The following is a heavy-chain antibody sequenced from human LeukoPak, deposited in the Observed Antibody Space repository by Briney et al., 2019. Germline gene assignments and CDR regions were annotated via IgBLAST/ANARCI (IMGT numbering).Heavy chain of an antibody. CDR1: GGSISSYY. CDR3: AREEYGMDV. V-gene: IGHV4-34*01. CDR2: INHSGST. Sequence: PSETLSLTCTVSGGSISSYYWSWIRQPPGKGLEWIGEINHSGSTNYNPSLKSRVTISVDTSKNQFSLKLSSVTAADTAVYYCAREEYGMDVWGQGTTVTVSS. J-gene: IGHJ6*02.